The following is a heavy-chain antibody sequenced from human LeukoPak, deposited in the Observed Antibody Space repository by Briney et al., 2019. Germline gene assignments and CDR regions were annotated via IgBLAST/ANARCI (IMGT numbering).Heavy chain of an antibody. J-gene: IGHJ5*02. D-gene: IGHD2-2*01. Sequence: PSETLSLTCAVYGGTFSGYYWSWIRQPPGQGLEWIGEINHSGSTNYNPSLKSRVTISVDTSKNQFSLKLSSVTAADTAMYYCARGVPAAIFRYNWFDPWGQGTLVTVSS. CDR1: GGTFSGYY. V-gene: IGHV4-34*01. CDR3: ARGVPAAIFRYNWFDP. CDR2: INHSGST.